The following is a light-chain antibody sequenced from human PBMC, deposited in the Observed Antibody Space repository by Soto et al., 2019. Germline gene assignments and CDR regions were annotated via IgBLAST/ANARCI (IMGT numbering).Light chain of an antibody. CDR2: KAS. CDR1: ESISLW. V-gene: IGKV1-5*03. CDR3: QHYNSFPST. Sequence: DIQMTQSPSTLSASVGDRVTITCRASESISLWLAWFQQKPGKAPKLLIYKASTLASGVPSRFSGSGSGTEFTLTIRSLQPDDFAIYYCQHYNSFPSTFGQGTKVDI. J-gene: IGKJ2*01.